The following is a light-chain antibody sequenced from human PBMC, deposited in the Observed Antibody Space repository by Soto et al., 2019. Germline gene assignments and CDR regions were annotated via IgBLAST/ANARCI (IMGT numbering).Light chain of an antibody. CDR1: QSFRGL. Sequence: VWTQVPITLSSPQRERASLSCRASQSFRGLLAWYQQKPGQAPRLLIYDAYNRATGIPPRFSGSGSGTDFTLTISSLEPEDSAVYYCQQRHMWPITFGQGTRLEIK. V-gene: IGKV3-11*01. J-gene: IGKJ5*01. CDR3: QQRHMWPIT. CDR2: DAY.